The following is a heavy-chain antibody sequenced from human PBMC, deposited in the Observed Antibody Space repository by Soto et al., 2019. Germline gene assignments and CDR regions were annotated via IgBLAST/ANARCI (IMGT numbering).Heavy chain of an antibody. CDR2: IKSKTDGGTA. CDR1: GFTFSNAW. CDR3: TTDSYSSIIVVRFDY. Sequence: GGSLRLSCAATGFTFSNAWINWVRQAPGRGLEWVGRIKSKTDGGTADYAAPVKGRFAVSRDDSKNMVYLQMNSLKNEDTGIYYCTTDSYSSIIVVRFDYWGQGTVVTVSS. V-gene: IGHV3-15*07. J-gene: IGHJ4*02. D-gene: IGHD1-26*01.